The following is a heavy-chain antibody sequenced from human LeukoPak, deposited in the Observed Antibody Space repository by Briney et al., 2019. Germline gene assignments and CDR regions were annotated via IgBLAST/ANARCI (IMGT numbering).Heavy chain of an antibody. CDR2: FDPEDGET. V-gene: IGHV1-24*01. Sequence: ASVEVSCKVSGYTLTELSMHWVRQAPGKGLEWMGGFDPEDGETIYAQKFQGRVTMTEDTSTDTAYMELSSLRSGDTAVYYCATELFRDSSGYYYMGGFDYWGQGTLVTVSS. CDR1: GYTLTELS. CDR3: ATELFRDSSGYYYMGGFDY. D-gene: IGHD3-22*01. J-gene: IGHJ4*02.